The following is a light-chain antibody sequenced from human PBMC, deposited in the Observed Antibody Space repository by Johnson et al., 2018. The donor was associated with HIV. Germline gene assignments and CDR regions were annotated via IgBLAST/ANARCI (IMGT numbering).Light chain of an antibody. CDR1: SSNIGNNY. Sequence: QSVLTQPPSVSAAPRQKVTISCSGSSSNIGNNYVSWYQQLPGTAPKLLIYDNNQRPSGIPDRFSVSKSGTSATLGITGLQTGDEADYYCGTWDSSLSAGVFGTGTKVTLL. CDR2: DNN. V-gene: IGLV1-51*01. J-gene: IGLJ1*01. CDR3: GTWDSSLSAGV.